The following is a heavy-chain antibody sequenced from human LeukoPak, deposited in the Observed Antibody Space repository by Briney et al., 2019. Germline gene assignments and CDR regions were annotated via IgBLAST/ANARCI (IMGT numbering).Heavy chain of an antibody. Sequence: ASVKVSCKAFGYTFISYGVTWVRQAPGQGLEWMGWISGYNGYTNYAQNFQDRVTMTTDTSTNTAYIELRSLRSDDTAVYYCARLGYCTNGVCYRKHNRLDPWGQGTLVTVSP. CDR1: GYTFISYG. CDR3: ARLGYCTNGVCYRKHNRLDP. V-gene: IGHV1-18*01. D-gene: IGHD2-8*01. J-gene: IGHJ5*02. CDR2: ISGYNGYT.